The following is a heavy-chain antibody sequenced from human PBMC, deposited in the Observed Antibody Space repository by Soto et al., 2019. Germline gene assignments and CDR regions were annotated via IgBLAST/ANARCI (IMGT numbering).Heavy chain of an antibody. Sequence: QVQLVESGGGVVQPGRSLRLSCAASGFTFSSYGMHWVRQAPGKGLEWVAVIWYDGSNKYYADSVKGRFTISRDNSKNRLYLQMNSLRAEDTAVYYCARDLQTYDILTVGPDYWGQGTLVTVSS. D-gene: IGHD3-9*01. CDR2: IWYDGSNK. CDR1: GFTFSSYG. J-gene: IGHJ4*02. CDR3: ARDLQTYDILTVGPDY. V-gene: IGHV3-33*01.